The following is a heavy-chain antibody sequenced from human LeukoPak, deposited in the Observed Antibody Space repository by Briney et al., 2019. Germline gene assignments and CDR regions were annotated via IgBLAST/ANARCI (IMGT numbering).Heavy chain of an antibody. CDR2: INHSGST. V-gene: IGHV4-34*01. J-gene: IGHJ3*02. CDR1: GGSFSGYY. CDR3: ARLFGIADAFDI. Sequence: SETLSLTCAVYGGSFSGYYWSWIRQPPGKGMEWIGEINHSGSTNYNPSLKSRVTISVDTSKNQFSLKLSSVTAAGTAVYYCARLFGIADAFDIWGQGTMVTVSS. D-gene: IGHD2-21*01.